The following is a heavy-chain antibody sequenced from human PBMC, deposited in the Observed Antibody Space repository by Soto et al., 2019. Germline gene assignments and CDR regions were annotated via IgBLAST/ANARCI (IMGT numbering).Heavy chain of an antibody. CDR2: INAGNGNT. V-gene: IGHV1-3*01. Sequence: ASVKVSCKASGYTFTSYAMHWVRQAPGQRLEWMGWINAGNGNTKYSQKFQGRVTITRDTSASTAYMELSSLRSEDTAVYYCARAYSSGPRPFDIWGQGTMVTVPS. D-gene: IGHD6-19*01. CDR1: GYTFTSYA. J-gene: IGHJ3*02. CDR3: ARAYSSGPRPFDI.